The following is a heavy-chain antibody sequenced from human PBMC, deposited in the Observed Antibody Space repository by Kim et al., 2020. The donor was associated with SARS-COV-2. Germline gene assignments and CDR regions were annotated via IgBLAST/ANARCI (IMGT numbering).Heavy chain of an antibody. D-gene: IGHD5-12*01. Sequence: GGSLRLSCAASGFTFSSYGMHWVRQAPGKGLEWVAVISYDGSNKYYADSVKGRFTISRDNSKNTLYLQMNSLRAEDTAVYYCAKDSGDGYKSDSGDYWGQGTLVTVSS. CDR3: AKDSGDGYKSDSGDY. CDR2: ISYDGSNK. CDR1: GFTFSSYG. V-gene: IGHV3-30*18. J-gene: IGHJ4*02.